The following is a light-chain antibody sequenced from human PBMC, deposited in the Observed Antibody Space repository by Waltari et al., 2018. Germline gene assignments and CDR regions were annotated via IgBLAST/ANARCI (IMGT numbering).Light chain of an antibody. Sequence: QSALTQPASVSASLGQSITLSCTGTGGFDGSTNLVSWCQHHPGKAPKLIISDDTERPSGVSPRFSGTKSGNTASLTISGLLAEDEADYYCCSYAGRPSSYVIFGGGTRLTVL. CDR2: DDT. CDR1: GGFDGSTNL. J-gene: IGLJ2*01. V-gene: IGLV2-23*01. CDR3: CSYAGRPSSYVI.